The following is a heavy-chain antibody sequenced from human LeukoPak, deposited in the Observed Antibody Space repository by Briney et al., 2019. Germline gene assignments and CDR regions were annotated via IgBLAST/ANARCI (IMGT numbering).Heavy chain of an antibody. D-gene: IGHD4-17*01. CDR2: ISAYNGNT. Sequence: RASVKVSCKASGYTFTSYGISWVRQAPGQGLEWMGWISAYNGNTNYAQKLQGRVTMTTDTSTSTAYMELRSLRSDDTAVYCCARDQDGDYAGYWGQGTLVTVSS. V-gene: IGHV1-18*01. CDR3: ARDQDGDYAGY. J-gene: IGHJ4*02. CDR1: GYTFTSYG.